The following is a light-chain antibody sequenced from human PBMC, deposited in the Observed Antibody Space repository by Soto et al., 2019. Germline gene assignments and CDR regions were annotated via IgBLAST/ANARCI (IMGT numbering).Light chain of an antibody. CDR1: NIGSKS. CDR2: DDS. V-gene: IGLV3-21*02. CDR3: QVWDSSSDHQV. Sequence: SYELTQPPSVSVAPGQTARITCGGNNIGSKSVPWYQQKQGQSPVLVVYDDSDRPSGIPERFSGSNSGSTATLTISRVEAGDEADYYGQVWDSSSDHQVFGTGTKLTVL. J-gene: IGLJ1*01.